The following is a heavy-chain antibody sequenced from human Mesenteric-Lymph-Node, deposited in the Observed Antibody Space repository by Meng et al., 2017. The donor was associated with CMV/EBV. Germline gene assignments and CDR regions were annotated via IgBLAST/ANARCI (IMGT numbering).Heavy chain of an antibody. CDR3: AYGANVRSAFDF. J-gene: IGHJ3*01. V-gene: IGHV1-69*05. D-gene: IGHD4-23*01. CDR2: IIPIFGTA. CDR1: GGTFSSYA. Sequence: SVKVSCKASGGTFSSYAISWVRQAPGQGLEWMGGIIPIFGTANYAQKFQGRVTITTDESTSTAYMELSSLTSEDTAVYYCAYGANVRSAFDFWGQGTTVTVSS.